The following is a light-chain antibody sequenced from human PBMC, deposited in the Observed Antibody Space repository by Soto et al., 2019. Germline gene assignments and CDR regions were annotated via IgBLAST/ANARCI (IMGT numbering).Light chain of an antibody. J-gene: IGLJ1*01. CDR2: EVN. CDR3: SSYAGSSNV. CDR1: SSDVGGYNY. V-gene: IGLV2-8*01. Sequence: QSVLTQPPSASGSPGQSVAISCTGTSSDVGGYNYVSWYQQHPGKAPKLMIYEVNKRPSGVPDRFSGSKSGNTASLTVSGLQAEDEADYYCSSYAGSSNVFVTGTKGTVL.